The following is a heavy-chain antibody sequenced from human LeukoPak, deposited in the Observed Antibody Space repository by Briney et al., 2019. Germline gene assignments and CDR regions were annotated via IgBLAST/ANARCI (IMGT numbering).Heavy chain of an antibody. D-gene: IGHD1-26*01. CDR1: GFSFSSYA. CDR3: AKGVVGAGPPPYYYYMDV. V-gene: IGHV3-23*01. Sequence: GGSLRLSCAASGFSFSSYAMSWVRQAPGKGLEWVSAISKSGDSTFYADSVKGRFTISRDNSKNTLYLQMNSLRAEDTAVYYCAKGVVGAGPPPYYYYMDVWGKGTTVTVSS. CDR2: ISKSGDST. J-gene: IGHJ6*03.